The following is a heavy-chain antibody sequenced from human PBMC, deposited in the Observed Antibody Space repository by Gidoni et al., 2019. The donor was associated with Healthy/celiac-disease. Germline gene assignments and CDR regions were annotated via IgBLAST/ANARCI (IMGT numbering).Heavy chain of an antibody. CDR1: GFTFSSYA. CDR3: AKAYGDYVTAPDC. Sequence: EVQLLESGGGWVQPGGSLRLYCAASGFTFSSYAMSWVRQAPGKWMEWVSAISGSVVSTYYADSVKGRFTISRDNSKNTLYLQMNSLRAEDTAVYYCAKAYGDYVTAPDCWGQGTLVTVSS. D-gene: IGHD4-17*01. CDR2: ISGSVVST. V-gene: IGHV3-23*01. J-gene: IGHJ4*02.